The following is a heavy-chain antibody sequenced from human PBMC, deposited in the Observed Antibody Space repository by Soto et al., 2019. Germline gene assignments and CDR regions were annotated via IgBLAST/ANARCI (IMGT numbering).Heavy chain of an antibody. Sequence: GGSLRLSCAAYGFTFSSSAISWVRQAPGKGLEWVSAVSANGQGIYYADSVRGRFTISRDNSKNTVFLHMDSLSAEDTAVYYFAKDRHFPLDYYHHWGQGTLVPVSS. CDR3: AKDRHFPLDYYHH. V-gene: IGHV3-23*01. J-gene: IGHJ4*01. CDR1: GFTFSSSA. CDR2: VSANGQGI.